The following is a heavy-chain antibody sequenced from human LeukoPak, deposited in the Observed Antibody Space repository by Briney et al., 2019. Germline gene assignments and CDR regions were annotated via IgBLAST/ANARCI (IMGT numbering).Heavy chain of an antibody. CDR2: IYYSGST. V-gene: IGHV4-39*07. J-gene: IGHJ4*02. CDR1: GGSISSSSYY. CDR3: ASRWREYYYDSSGYYEDY. Sequence: PSETLSLTCTVSGGSISSSSYYWGWIRQPPGTGLEWIGSIYYSGSTYYNPSLKSRVTISVDTSKNQFSLKLSSVTAADTAVYYCASRWREYYYDSSGYYEDYWGQGTLVTVSS. D-gene: IGHD3-22*01.